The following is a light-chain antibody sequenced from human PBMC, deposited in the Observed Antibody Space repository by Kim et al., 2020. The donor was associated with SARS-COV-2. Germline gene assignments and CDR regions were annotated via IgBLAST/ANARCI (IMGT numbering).Light chain of an antibody. CDR2: GAS. J-gene: IGKJ1*01. V-gene: IGKV3-20*01. CDR1: QNVGSSY. Sequence: SSGERATRSCRSSQNVGSSYVAWYQQRPGQAPRLLLYGASSRASGIPDRFSGSGSETDFTLTISRLEPEEFAVYYCQQYGNSPWTFGQGTKVDIK. CDR3: QQYGNSPWT.